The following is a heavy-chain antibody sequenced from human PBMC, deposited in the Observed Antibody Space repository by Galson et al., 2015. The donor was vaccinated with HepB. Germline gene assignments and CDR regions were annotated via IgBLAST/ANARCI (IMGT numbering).Heavy chain of an antibody. D-gene: IGHD2-2*01. Sequence: QSGAEVKKPGESLKISCKGSEYSFTSYWIGWVRQMPGKGLEWMGIIYPGDSDTRYSPSFQGQVPISADKSISTAYLQWSSLKAADTAIYYCARNPSAGIGVVTNGSGWFDPWGQGTLVTVSS. CDR3: ARNPSAGIGVVTNGSGWFDP. CDR2: IYPGDSDT. V-gene: IGHV5-51*01. CDR1: EYSFTSYW. J-gene: IGHJ5*02.